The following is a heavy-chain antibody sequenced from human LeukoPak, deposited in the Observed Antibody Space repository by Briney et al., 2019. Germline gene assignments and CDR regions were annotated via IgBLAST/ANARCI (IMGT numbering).Heavy chain of an antibody. CDR1: GGTFSSYA. D-gene: IGHD5-18*01. CDR2: ILPIFGTA. Sequence: GASVKVSCKASGGTFSSYAISWVRQAPGQGLEWMGGILPIFGTANYAQKFQGRVTITTDESTSTAYMELSSLRSEDTAVYYCARVGDPAGTDTAMVTGFDYWGRGTLVTVSS. CDR3: ARVGDPAGTDTAMVTGFDY. V-gene: IGHV1-69*05. J-gene: IGHJ4*02.